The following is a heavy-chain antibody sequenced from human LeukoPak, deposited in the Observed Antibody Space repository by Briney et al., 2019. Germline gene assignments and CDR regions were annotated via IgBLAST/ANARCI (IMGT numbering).Heavy chain of an antibody. V-gene: IGHV4-4*07. D-gene: IGHD1-26*01. CDR2: IYTSGST. CDR3: ARNSGSYYYYAMDV. Sequence: PSETLSLTCTVSGGSISSYYWSWIRQPAGKGLEWIGRIYTSGSTNYNPSLKSRVTMSVDTSKNQFSQKLTSVTAADTAVYYCARNSGSYYYYAMDVWGHGTTVTVSS. J-gene: IGHJ6*02. CDR1: GGSISSYY.